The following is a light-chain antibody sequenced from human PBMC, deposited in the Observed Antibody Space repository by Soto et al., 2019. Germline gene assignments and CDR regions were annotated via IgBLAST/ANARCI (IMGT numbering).Light chain of an antibody. CDR3: QQYSNLIT. J-gene: IGKJ5*01. CDR1: QDIKNY. CDR2: DAS. V-gene: IGKV1-33*01. Sequence: DIPMTQSPSSLSASVGDRVTITCQASQDIKNYLNWYQQKLGKAPKLLIYDASNLETGVPSRFSGSGYGTDFTFTISSLQPEDFATYFCQQYSNLITFGQGTRLEIK.